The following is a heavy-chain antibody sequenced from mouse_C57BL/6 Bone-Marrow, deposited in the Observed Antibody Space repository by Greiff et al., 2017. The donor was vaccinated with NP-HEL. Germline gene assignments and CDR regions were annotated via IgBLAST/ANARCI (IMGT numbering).Heavy chain of an antibody. CDR3: ASYNDDAWFTY. J-gene: IGHJ3*01. Sequence: VQLQQSGAELARPGASVKLSCKASGYTFTSYGISWVKQRTGQGLEWIGEIYPRSGNTYYNDKFKGKAKLTADKSSSTAYMELHSLTSEDSAVYFYASYNDDAWFTYWCQGTLVTVSA. D-gene: IGHD2-12*01. CDR1: GYTFTSYG. CDR2: IYPRSGNT. V-gene: IGHV1-81*01.